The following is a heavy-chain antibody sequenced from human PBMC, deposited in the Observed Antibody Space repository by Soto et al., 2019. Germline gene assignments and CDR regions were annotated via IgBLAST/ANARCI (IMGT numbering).Heavy chain of an antibody. CDR2: IIPIFGTA. V-gene: IGHV1-69*13. J-gene: IGHJ4*02. Sequence: SVKVSCKASGGTFSSYAISWARQAPGQGLEWMGGIIPIFGTANYAQKFQGRVTITADESTSTAYMELSSLRSEDTAVYYCARGGWAAAGSPRRARFDYWGQGTLVTVSS. CDR1: GGTFSSYA. D-gene: IGHD6-13*01. CDR3: ARGGWAAAGSPRRARFDY.